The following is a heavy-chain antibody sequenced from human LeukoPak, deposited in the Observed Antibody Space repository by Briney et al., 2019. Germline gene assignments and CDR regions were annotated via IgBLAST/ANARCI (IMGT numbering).Heavy chain of an antibody. CDR1: GGSFSGYY. J-gene: IGHJ4*02. Sequence: SETLSLTCAVYGGSFSGYYWSWIRQPPGKGLEWIGEINHSGSTNYNPSLKSRVTISVDTSKNQFSLKLSSVTAADTAVYYCASSYSSGWSKQADYWDQGTLVTVSS. D-gene: IGHD6-19*01. V-gene: IGHV4-34*01. CDR3: ASSYSSGWSKQADY. CDR2: INHSGST.